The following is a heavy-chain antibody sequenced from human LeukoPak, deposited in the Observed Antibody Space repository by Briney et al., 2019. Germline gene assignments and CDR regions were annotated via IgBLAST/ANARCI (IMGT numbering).Heavy chain of an antibody. D-gene: IGHD3-3*01. CDR1: GYTFTGYY. CDR3: ARADITIIKYYFDY. J-gene: IGHJ4*02. CDR2: INPNSGGT. Sequence: ASVKVCCKASGYTFTGYYMHWVRQAPGQGLEWMGWINPNSGGTNYAQKFQGRVTMTRDTSISTAYMELSRLRSDDTAVYYCARADITIIKYYFDYWGQGTLVTVSS. V-gene: IGHV1-2*02.